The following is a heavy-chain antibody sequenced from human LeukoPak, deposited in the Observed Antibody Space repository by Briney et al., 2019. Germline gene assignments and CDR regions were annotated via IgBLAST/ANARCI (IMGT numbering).Heavy chain of an antibody. CDR2: IKQDGSEK. D-gene: IGHD3-3*01. CDR3: ARARAYYDFW. CDR1: GFTLSSHW. J-gene: IGHJ4*02. Sequence: GGSLRLSCAASGFTLSSHWRRWVRQAPGKGREWVANIKQDGSEKYYVASVKRRFTISRDNATNSLYLQMNSLRAEHTAVYYCARARAYYDFWGGQGTLVTVSS. V-gene: IGHV3-7*01.